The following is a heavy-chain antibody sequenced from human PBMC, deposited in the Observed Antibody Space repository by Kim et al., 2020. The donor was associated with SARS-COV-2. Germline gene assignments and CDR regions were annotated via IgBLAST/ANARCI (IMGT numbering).Heavy chain of an antibody. V-gene: IGHV3-23*01. CDR3: AKDRVAARLYYFDY. D-gene: IGHD6-6*01. J-gene: IGHJ4*02. Sequence: ADAVKGRFTISRDNSKNTLYLQMNSRRAEDTAVYYCAKDRVAARLYYFDYWGQGTLLTVSS.